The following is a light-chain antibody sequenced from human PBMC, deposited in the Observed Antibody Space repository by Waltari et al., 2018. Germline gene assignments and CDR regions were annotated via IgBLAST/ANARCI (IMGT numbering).Light chain of an antibody. Sequence: QSALTQPRPVSGSPGQPATISCSGTGCYVGGYNFVSWYQQHPGKAPKLVIYDVTKRPSGVPDRFSGSRSGTSASLTVSGLQPEDEADYYCCSYAGTWVFGGGTKLTVL. V-gene: IGLV2-11*01. CDR2: DVT. CDR3: CSYAGTWV. CDR1: GCYVGGYNF. J-gene: IGLJ3*02.